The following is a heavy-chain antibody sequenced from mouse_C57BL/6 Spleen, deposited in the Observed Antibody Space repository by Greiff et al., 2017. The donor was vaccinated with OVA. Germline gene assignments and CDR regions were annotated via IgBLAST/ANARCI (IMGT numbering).Heavy chain of an antibody. CDR2: IHPNSGST. V-gene: IGHV1-64*01. D-gene: IGHD1-1*01. CDR1: GYTFTSYW. J-gene: IGHJ3*01. CDR3: ARTGDGSSVAWFAY. Sequence: QVQLQQPGAELVKPGASVKLSCKASGYTFTSYWMHWVKQRPGQGLEWIGMIHPNSGSTNYNEKFKSKATLTVDKSSSTAYMQLSSLTSEDSAVYYCARTGDGSSVAWFAYWGQGTLVTVSA.